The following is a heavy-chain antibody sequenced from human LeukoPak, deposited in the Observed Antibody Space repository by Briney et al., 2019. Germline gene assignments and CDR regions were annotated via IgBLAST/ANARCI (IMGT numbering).Heavy chain of an antibody. CDR1: GFTFSDYY. D-gene: IGHD3-22*01. Sequence: RAGGSLRLSCAASGFTFSDYYMSWIRQAPGKGLEWVSGINWNGGSTGYADSVKGRFTISRDNAKNSLYLQMNSLRAEDTALYHCARDAYYYDSSGHDYWGQGTLVTVSS. V-gene: IGHV3-20*01. J-gene: IGHJ4*02. CDR2: INWNGGST. CDR3: ARDAYYYDSSGHDY.